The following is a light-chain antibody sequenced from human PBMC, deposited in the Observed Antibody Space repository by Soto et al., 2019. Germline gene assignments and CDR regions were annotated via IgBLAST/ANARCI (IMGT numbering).Light chain of an antibody. J-gene: IGLJ2*01. CDR1: NIGTKS. CDR2: DDS. Sequence: SYELTQPPSVSVAPGQTARITCGGGNIGTKSVHWNQQKPVQAPVLVVYDDSDRPSGIPERFSGSNSGNTATLTISRVEAGDEAAYYCQVWDGSSDQVIFGGGTKLTVL. V-gene: IGLV3-21*02. CDR3: QVWDGSSDQVI.